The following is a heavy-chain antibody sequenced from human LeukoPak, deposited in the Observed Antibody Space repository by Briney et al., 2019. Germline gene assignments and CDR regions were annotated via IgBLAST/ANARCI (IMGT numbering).Heavy chain of an antibody. V-gene: IGHV4-61*02. D-gene: IGHD6-13*01. CDR1: GGSISSGSYY. CDR3: ARAQRSSWYRD. Sequence: PSETLSLTCTVSGGSISSGSYYWSWIRQPAGKGLEWIGRIYTSGSTNYNPSLKSRVTISVDTSKNQFSLKLSSVTAADTAVYYCARAQRSSWYRDWGQGTLVTVSS. J-gene: IGHJ4*02. CDR2: IYTSGST.